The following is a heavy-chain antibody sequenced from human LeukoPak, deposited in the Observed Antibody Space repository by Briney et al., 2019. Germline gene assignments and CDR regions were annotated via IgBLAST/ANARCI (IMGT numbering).Heavy chain of an antibody. CDR2: IYYSGST. J-gene: IGHJ4*02. CDR3: ARGEDGYNWSLDY. D-gene: IGHD5-24*01. Sequence: NTSETLSLTCTVSGGSISSYYWSWIRQPPGKGLEWIGYIYYSGSTNYNPSLKSRVTISVDTSKNQFSLKLSSVTAADTAVYYCARGEDGYNWSLDYWGQGTLVTVSS. V-gene: IGHV4-59*08. CDR1: GGSISSYY.